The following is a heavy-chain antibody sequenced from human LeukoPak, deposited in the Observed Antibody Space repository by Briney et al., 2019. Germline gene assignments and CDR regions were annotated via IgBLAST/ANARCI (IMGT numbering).Heavy chain of an antibody. CDR2: ISGYNDNT. V-gene: IGHV1-18*01. CDR3: ARSLAAAGYFDY. CDR1: GYTFSSYG. D-gene: IGHD6-13*01. J-gene: IGHJ4*02. Sequence: ASVKVSCKASGYTFSSYGISWVRQAPGQGLEWMGWISGYNDNTNYAQKFQGRVTMTRDTSISTAYMELSRLRSDDTAVYYCARSLAAAGYFDYWGQGTLVTVSS.